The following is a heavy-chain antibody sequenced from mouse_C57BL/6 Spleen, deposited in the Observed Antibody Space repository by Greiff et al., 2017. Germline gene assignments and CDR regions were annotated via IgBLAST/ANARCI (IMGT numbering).Heavy chain of an antibody. CDR2: IYPGDGDT. Sequence: QVQLQQSGAELVKPGASVKISCKASGYAFSSYWMNWVKQRPGKGLEWIGQIYPGDGDTNYNGNFKGKATLTADKSSSTAYMQLSSLSSEDSAVYFCARLATTVVGNWYFDVWGTGTTVTVSS. D-gene: IGHD1-1*01. CDR1: GYAFSSYW. J-gene: IGHJ1*03. CDR3: ARLATTVVGNWYFDV. V-gene: IGHV1-80*01.